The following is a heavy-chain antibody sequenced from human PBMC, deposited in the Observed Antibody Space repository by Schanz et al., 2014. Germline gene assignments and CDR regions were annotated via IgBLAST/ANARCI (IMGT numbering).Heavy chain of an antibody. J-gene: IGHJ6*03. V-gene: IGHV3-64*04. CDR1: GFTFRIYA. Sequence: VQLVESGGGLVQPGGSLRLSCSASGFTFRIYAMHWVRQAPGKGLEYVSAISHDGYSTYYADSVKGRFTISRDNSKNTLYLQMNSLRPEDAAVYYCARAPVAVGPYLYYMDVWGKGTTVTVSS. D-gene: IGHD2-21*01. CDR2: ISHDGYST. CDR3: ARAPVAVGPYLYYMDV.